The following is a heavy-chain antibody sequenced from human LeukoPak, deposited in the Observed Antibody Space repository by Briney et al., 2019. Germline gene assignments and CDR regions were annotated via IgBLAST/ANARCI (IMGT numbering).Heavy chain of an antibody. J-gene: IGHJ1*01. CDR3: VTWEEGIAVADHMTPLFQH. CDR1: GYTFTSYY. D-gene: IGHD6-19*01. Sequence: ASVKVSCKASGYTFTSYYMHWVRQAPGQGLEWMGIINPSGGSTSYAQKFQGRVTMTRDTSTSTVYMELSSLRSEDTAVYYCVTWEEGIAVADHMTPLFQHWGPGPLVTVSS. V-gene: IGHV1-46*01. CDR2: INPSGGST.